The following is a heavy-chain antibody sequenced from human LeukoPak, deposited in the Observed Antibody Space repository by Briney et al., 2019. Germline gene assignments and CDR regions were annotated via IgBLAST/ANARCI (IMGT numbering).Heavy chain of an antibody. CDR2: IYYSGST. Sequence: PSETLSLTCTVPGGSISSYYWNWFRQPPGKGLEWIGYIYYSGSTSYNPSLKGRVTISIDTSKNQFSLKLSSVTAADTAVYYCARRSQGAYLDAFDIWGRGTLVTVSS. CDR3: ARRSQGAYLDAFDI. CDR1: GGSISSYY. V-gene: IGHV4-59*08. D-gene: IGHD2-2*01. J-gene: IGHJ3*02.